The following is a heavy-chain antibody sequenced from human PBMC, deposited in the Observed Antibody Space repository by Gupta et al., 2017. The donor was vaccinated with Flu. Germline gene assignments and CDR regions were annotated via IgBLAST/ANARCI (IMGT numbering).Heavy chain of an antibody. V-gene: IGHV3-23*01. CDR2: ISGIGGST. Sequence: EVQLLESGGGLVQPGGSLRLSCAASGFTFSDYAMSWVRQAPGKGLEWVSSISGIGGSTYYADSVKGRFTISRDNSKNTLYVQMNSLRAEDTAVYYCAKDYFGDYRTNGGVVDYWGQGTLVTVSS. CDR1: GFTFSDYA. D-gene: IGHD4-17*01. J-gene: IGHJ4*02. CDR3: AKDYFGDYRTNGGVVDY.